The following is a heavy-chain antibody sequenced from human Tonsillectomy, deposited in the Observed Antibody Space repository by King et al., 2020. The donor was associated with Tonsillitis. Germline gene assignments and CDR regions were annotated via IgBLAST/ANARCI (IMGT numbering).Heavy chain of an antibody. Sequence: VQLQQWGAGLLKPSETLSLTCAVYGGSFSGYYWSWIRQPPGKGLEWIGEINHSGSTNYNPSLTSRVTISVDTSKNQFSLRLSSVTAADTAVYYCARGPRTWGLLDYWGQGTLVTVSS. CDR2: INHSGST. CDR3: ARGPRTWGLLDY. V-gene: IGHV4-34*01. D-gene: IGHD3-16*01. J-gene: IGHJ4*02. CDR1: GGSFSGYY.